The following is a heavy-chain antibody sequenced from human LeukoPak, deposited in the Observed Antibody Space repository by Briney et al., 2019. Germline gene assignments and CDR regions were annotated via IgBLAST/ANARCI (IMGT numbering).Heavy chain of an antibody. CDR3: ARDQWELLGFDY. J-gene: IGHJ4*02. CDR2: INWNGGST. D-gene: IGHD1-26*01. Sequence: GGSLRLSCAASGFTFDDYGMSWVRHAPGKGLEWVSGINWNGGSTGYADSVKGRFTISRDNAKNSLYLQMNSLRAEDTAVYYCARDQWELLGFDYWGQGTLVTVSS. V-gene: IGHV3-20*04. CDR1: GFTFDDYG.